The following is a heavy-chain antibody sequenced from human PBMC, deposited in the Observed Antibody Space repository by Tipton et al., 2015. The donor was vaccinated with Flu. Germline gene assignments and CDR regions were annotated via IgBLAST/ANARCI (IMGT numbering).Heavy chain of an antibody. V-gene: IGHV3-7*01. CDR1: GFSFSSHW. CDR3: ARLRDNY. Sequence: GSLRLSCPASGFSFSSHWMNWVRQAPGKGPEWVANIKQDGSEKYYVDSVKGRFTISRDNAKNSMYLQMNSLRAEDTAVYYCARLRDNYWGQGTLVTVSS. J-gene: IGHJ4*02. CDR2: IKQDGSEK. D-gene: IGHD5-24*01.